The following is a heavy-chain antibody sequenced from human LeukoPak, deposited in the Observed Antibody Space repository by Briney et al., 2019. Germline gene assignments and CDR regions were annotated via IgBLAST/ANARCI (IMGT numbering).Heavy chain of an antibody. CDR3: GKFVLGIYYFDY. D-gene: IGHD2-8*02. V-gene: IGHV4-39*01. Sequence: SETLSLACTVSGGSISSSSCFWVWIRQPPGKGLEWIGSIYYSGTTYYSPSLKSRLTISVDTSKNQFSLNLNSVTAADTAVYYCGKFVLGIYYFDYWGQGTLVTVSS. CDR1: GGSISSSSCF. CDR2: IYYSGTT. J-gene: IGHJ4*02.